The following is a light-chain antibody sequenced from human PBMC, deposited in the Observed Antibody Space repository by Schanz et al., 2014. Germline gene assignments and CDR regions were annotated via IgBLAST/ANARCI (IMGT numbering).Light chain of an antibody. CDR3: SSYAGNKYV. J-gene: IGLJ1*01. CDR2: EGS. V-gene: IGLV2-23*01. Sequence: QSALTQPASVSGSPGQSITISCTGTSSDVGSYNLVSWYQQHPGKAPKLMIYEGSKRPSGVSNRFSGSKSGNTASLTISGFQAEDEADYYCSSYAGNKYVFGTGTKVTVL. CDR1: SSDVGSYNL.